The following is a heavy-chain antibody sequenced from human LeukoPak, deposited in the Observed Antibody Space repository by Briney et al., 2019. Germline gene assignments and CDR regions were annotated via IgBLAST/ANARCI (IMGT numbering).Heavy chain of an antibody. CDR2: IYPGDSDT. J-gene: IGHJ6*03. CDR1: GYSFTSYW. V-gene: IGHV5-51*01. CDR3: ARQRWNDPLEYYMDV. Sequence: KGGESLKIFCKGSGYSFTSYWIGWVRQMPGKGLEGMGIIYPGDSDTRYSPSFQDQVTISADKSISTAYLQWSSLKASDTAMYYCARQRWNDPLEYYMDVWGKGTTVTVSS. D-gene: IGHD1-1*01.